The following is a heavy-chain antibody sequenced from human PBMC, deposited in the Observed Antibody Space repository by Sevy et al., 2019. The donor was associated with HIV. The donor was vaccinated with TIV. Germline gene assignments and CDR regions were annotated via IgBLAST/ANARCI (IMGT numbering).Heavy chain of an antibody. Sequence: GGSLRLSCAASGFSFSQYSMNWVRQAPGKGLEWLSYISGSSGTIYYAGSVKGRFTISRDNAKNSVYLQMNSLRDEDSAVYYCARDVLYYDANYCDFWGQGALVTVSS. V-gene: IGHV3-48*02. CDR3: ARDVLYYDANYCDF. D-gene: IGHD3-22*01. J-gene: IGHJ4*02. CDR1: GFSFSQYS. CDR2: ISGSSGTI.